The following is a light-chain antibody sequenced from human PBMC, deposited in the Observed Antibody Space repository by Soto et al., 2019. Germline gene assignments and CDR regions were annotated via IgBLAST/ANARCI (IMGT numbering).Light chain of an antibody. CDR3: EQYKDYWT. J-gene: IGKJ1*01. V-gene: IGKV1-5*03. CDR2: ETS. CDR1: QSISRW. Sequence: DVQMTQSPSTLSASVGDRVTITCRASQSISRWLAWYQQKPGKAPKLLIYETSSLEDGVRSRFTGSGSGTEFSLTSTSLKPADFASYYCEQYKDYWTFGQG.